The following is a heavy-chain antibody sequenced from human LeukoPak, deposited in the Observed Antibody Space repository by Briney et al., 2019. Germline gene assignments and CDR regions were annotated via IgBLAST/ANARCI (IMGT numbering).Heavy chain of an antibody. V-gene: IGHV3-23*01. CDR1: GFTFSSYA. D-gene: IGHD4-17*01. CDR2: ISISGGST. J-gene: IGHJ6*02. Sequence: GGSLRLSCAASGFTFSSYAMSWVRQAPGKGLEWVSGISISGGSTSYADSVKGRFTISRDNAKNSLYLQMNSLRAEDTAVYYCARDAPTTVTTWSALPDYYYYYGMDVWGQGTTVTVSS. CDR3: ARDAPTTVTTWSALPDYYYYYGMDV.